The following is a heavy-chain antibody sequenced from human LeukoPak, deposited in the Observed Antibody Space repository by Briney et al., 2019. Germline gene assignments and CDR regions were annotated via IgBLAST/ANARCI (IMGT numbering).Heavy chain of an antibody. J-gene: IGHJ5*02. CDR1: GGPISSSGHY. Sequence: SETLSLTCTVSGGPISSSGHYCVWIRQPPGEGLEWIGGIHYSGTTYYDTSLKSRMTMSVDTSKNQFSLKLTSLTAADTAVYYCVRYSLETHSFDIRGQGTLVTVSS. D-gene: IGHD1-26*01. V-gene: IGHV4-39*01. CDR3: VRYSLETHSFDI. CDR2: IHYSGTT.